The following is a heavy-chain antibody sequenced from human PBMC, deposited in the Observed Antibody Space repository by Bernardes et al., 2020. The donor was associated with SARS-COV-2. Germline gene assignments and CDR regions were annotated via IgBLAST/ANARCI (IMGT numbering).Heavy chain of an antibody. CDR3: ARVTLGYCSSTSCYKDYYGMDV. D-gene: IGHD2-2*02. V-gene: IGHV4-59*01. CDR1: GGSISSYY. CDR2: IYYSGST. Sequence: SETLSLTCTVSGGSISSYYWSWIRQPPGKGLEWIGYIYYSGSTNYNPSLKSRVTISVDTSKNQFSLKLSSVTAADTAVYYCARVTLGYCSSTSCYKDYYGMDVWGQGTTVTVSS. J-gene: IGHJ6*02.